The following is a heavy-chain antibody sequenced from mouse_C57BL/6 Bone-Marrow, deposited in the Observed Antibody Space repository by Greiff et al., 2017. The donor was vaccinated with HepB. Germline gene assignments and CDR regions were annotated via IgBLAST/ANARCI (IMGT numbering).Heavy chain of an antibody. Sequence: VMLVESGPGLVQPSQSLSITCTVSGFSLTSYGVHWVRQSPGKGLEWLGVIWSGGSTDYNAAFISRLSIIKDNSKSQVFFKMNSLQADDTAIYYCARNFRYWYFDVWGTGTTVTVSS. J-gene: IGHJ1*03. CDR1: GFSLTSYG. V-gene: IGHV2-2*01. CDR3: ARNFRYWYFDV. CDR2: IWSGGST.